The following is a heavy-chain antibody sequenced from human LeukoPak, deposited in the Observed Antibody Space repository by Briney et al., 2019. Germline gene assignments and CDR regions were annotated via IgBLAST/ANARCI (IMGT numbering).Heavy chain of an antibody. CDR3: ATATPLTYHFWSAYYTGYYGMDV. D-gene: IGHD3-3*01. CDR2: IYYSGGT. J-gene: IGHJ6*02. CDR1: GGSISSYY. Sequence: PSETLSLTCTVSGGSISSYYWGWIRQPPGKGLEGIGYIYYSGGTNYNPSLTSRVTISVDTSKNQFSLRLSSVTAADTPVYYCATATPLTYHFWSAYYTGYYGMDVWGQGTTVTVSS. V-gene: IGHV4-59*01.